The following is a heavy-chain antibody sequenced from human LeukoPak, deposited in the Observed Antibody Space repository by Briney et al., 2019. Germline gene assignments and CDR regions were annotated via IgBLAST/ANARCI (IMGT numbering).Heavy chain of an antibody. V-gene: IGHV3-23*01. Sequence: GGSLRLSCAASGFTFSSYAMSWVRQAPGKGLEWVSAISGSGGSTYYADSVKGRFTISRDNSKNTLYLQTNSLRAEDTAVYYCAKDGGVYYYDSSGYYPDWGQGTLVTVSS. J-gene: IGHJ4*02. CDR1: GFTFSSYA. CDR2: ISGSGGST. D-gene: IGHD3-22*01. CDR3: AKDGGVYYYDSSGYYPD.